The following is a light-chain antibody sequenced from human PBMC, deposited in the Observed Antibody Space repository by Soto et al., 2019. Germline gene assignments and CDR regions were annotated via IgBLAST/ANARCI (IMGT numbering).Light chain of an antibody. CDR2: DVS. CDR1: SSDVGGYNF. J-gene: IGLJ2*01. CDR3: SSYIATIRGVV. V-gene: IGLV2-14*03. Sequence: QSALTQPASVSGSPGQSITISCTGTSSDVGGYNFVSWYQQHPGKAPKFMIYDVSNRPSGVSSRFSGSKSGNTASLTISGLQAEDEAVYYCSSYIATIRGVVFGGGTKLTVL.